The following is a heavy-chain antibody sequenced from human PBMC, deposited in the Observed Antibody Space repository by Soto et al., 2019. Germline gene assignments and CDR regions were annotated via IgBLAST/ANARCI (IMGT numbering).Heavy chain of an antibody. CDR1: GYTFTGYY. J-gene: IGHJ4*02. V-gene: IGHV1-2*04. CDR3: ARASSRYCSGGSCYLDY. CDR2: INPNSGGT. Sequence: ASVKVSCKASGYTFTGYYMHWVRQAPGQGLEWMGWINPNSGGTNYAQKFQGWVTMTRDTSISTAYMELSRLRSDDTAVYYCARASSRYCSGGSCYLDYWGQGPLVTVSP. D-gene: IGHD2-15*01.